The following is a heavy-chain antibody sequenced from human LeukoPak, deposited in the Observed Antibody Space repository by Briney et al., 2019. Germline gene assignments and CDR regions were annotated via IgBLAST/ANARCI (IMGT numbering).Heavy chain of an antibody. D-gene: IGHD5-12*01. J-gene: IGHJ4*02. Sequence: GGSLRLSCAASGFTFSDYYMSWIRQTPGKGLEWVSYISSSGSTIYYADSVKGRFTISRDNSKNTLYLQMNSLRAEDTAVYYLAKGIQSGLSRFIDYWGQGTLVTVSS. V-gene: IGHV3-11*04. CDR3: AKGIQSGLSRFIDY. CDR2: ISSSGSTI. CDR1: GFTFSDYY.